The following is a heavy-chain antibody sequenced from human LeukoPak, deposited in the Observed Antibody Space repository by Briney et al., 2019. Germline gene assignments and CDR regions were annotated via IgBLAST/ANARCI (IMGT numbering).Heavy chain of an antibody. D-gene: IGHD6-25*01. CDR1: GGSISSGSYY. J-gene: IGHJ2*01. CDR3: ARIPAVGWYFDL. Sequence: SETLSLTCTVSGGSISSGSYYWSWIRQPPGKGLEWIGEINHSGSTNYNPSLKSRVTISVDTSKNHFSLRLSSVTAADTAVYYCARIPAVGWYFDLWGRGTLVTVSS. CDR2: INHSGST. V-gene: IGHV4-61*03.